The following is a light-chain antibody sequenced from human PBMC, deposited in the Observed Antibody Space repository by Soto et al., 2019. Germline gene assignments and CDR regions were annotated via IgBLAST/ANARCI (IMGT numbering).Light chain of an antibody. CDR1: QGVANS. CDR3: QQRTTWPTT. V-gene: IGKV3-11*01. J-gene: IGKJ1*01. Sequence: EIVLTQSPATLSFSPGERATLSCRANQGVANSLAWYQQRPGQAPRLLIYDAFYRATGIPPRFSGSGSGTDFTLTISSLEPEDFAVYYCQQRTTWPTTFGQGTRVEIK. CDR2: DAF.